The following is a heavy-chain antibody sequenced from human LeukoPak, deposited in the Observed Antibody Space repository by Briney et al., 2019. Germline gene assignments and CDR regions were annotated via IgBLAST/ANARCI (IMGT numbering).Heavy chain of an antibody. CDR1: GGSISSYY. D-gene: IGHD5-12*01. V-gene: IGHV4-4*07. CDR3: ARDRDGYDEGDAFYI. Sequence: SETLSLTCTVSGGSISSYYWSWIRQPAGKGLEWIGRSYTSGSTNYNPSLKSRVTMSVDTSKNQFSLKPSSVTAVDTAVYYCARDRDGYDEGDAFYIWGQGTMVTVSS. CDR2: SYTSGST. J-gene: IGHJ3*02.